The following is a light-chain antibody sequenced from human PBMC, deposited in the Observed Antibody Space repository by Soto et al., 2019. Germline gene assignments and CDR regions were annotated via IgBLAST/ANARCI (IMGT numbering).Light chain of an antibody. Sequence: QSVLTQPPSLSATPGQKVTISCSGSTSNIGSNSVTWYQQLPGTAPKLLIYENDKRPSGIPDRFSGSTSGTSASLGITGLQSGDEADYYCAAWDSSLSGYVFATGTKLTVL. CDR3: AAWDSSLSGYV. J-gene: IGLJ1*01. CDR1: TSNIGSNS. CDR2: END. V-gene: IGLV1-51*02.